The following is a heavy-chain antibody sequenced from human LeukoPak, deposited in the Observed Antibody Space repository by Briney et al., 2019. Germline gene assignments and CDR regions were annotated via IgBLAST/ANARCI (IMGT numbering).Heavy chain of an antibody. Sequence: GESLKISCKASTYSFPAYWIGWVRQMPGKGLEWMGIIYPDDSDTRYSPSFQGQVTISADKSTSTAYLQWSSLKASDTAIYYCARLGYCSSTSCKGGGLDYWGQGTLVTVSS. CDR3: ARLGYCSSTSCKGGGLDY. D-gene: IGHD2-2*03. CDR2: IYPDDSDT. V-gene: IGHV5-51*01. J-gene: IGHJ4*02. CDR1: TYSFPAYW.